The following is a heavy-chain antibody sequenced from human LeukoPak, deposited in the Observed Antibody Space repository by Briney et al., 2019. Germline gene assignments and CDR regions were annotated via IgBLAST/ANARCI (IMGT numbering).Heavy chain of an antibody. D-gene: IGHD5-24*01. Sequence: SETLSLTCTVSGGSISSYYWSWIRQPPGKGLEWIGYIYYSGSTNYNPSLKSRVTISVDTSKNQFSLKLSSVTAADTAVYYRARDGWNYYYYGMDVWGQGTTVTVSS. V-gene: IGHV4-59*01. J-gene: IGHJ6*02. CDR3: ARDGWNYYYYGMDV. CDR1: GGSISSYY. CDR2: IYYSGST.